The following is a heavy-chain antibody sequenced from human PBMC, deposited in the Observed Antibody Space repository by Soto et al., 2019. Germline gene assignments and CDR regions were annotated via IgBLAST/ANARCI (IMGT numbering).Heavy chain of an antibody. CDR3: VRDSGWAFDI. J-gene: IGHJ3*02. D-gene: IGHD6-19*01. CDR1: GFSFSSYS. V-gene: IGHV3-48*02. Sequence: EVQLVESGGDLVQPGQSLRLSCAASGFSFSSYSMNWVRQAPGKGLEWISYLSSSKTYIWYADSVKGRLTTSRDNAKNSLSLQMNGLRDEDRAVSYCVRDSGWAFDIWGLGTMVTVSS. CDR2: LSSSKTYI.